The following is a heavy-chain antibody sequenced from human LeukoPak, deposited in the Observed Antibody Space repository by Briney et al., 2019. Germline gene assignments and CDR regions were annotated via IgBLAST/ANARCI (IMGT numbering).Heavy chain of an antibody. CDR3: ARGDYGDYGRSLTTFDY. D-gene: IGHD4-17*01. CDR1: GGSISSSSYY. Sequence: PSETLSLTCTVSGGSISSSSYYWGWIRQPPGKGLEWIGSIYYSGSTYYNPPLKSRVTISVDTSKNQFSLKLSSVTAADTAVYYCARGDYGDYGRSLTTFDYWGQGTLVTVSS. V-gene: IGHV4-39*07. J-gene: IGHJ4*02. CDR2: IYYSGST.